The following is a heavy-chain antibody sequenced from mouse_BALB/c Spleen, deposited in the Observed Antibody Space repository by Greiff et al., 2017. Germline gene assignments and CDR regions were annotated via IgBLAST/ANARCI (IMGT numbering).Heavy chain of an antibody. J-gene: IGHJ4*01. Sequence: VQLQQSGAELVKPGASVKLSCTASGFNIKDTYMHWVKQRPEQGLEWIGRIDPANGNTKYDPKFQGKATITADTSSNTAYLQLSSLTSEDTAVYYCATGIYDGYYAMDYWGQGTTLTVSS. CDR1: GFNIKDTY. V-gene: IGHV14-3*02. D-gene: IGHD2-3*01. CDR3: ATGIYDGYYAMDY. CDR2: IDPANGNT.